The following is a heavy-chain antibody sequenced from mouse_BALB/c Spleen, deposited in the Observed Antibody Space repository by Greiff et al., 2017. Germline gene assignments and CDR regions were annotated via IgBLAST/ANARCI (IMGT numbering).Heavy chain of an antibody. Sequence: DVKLQESGPGLVKPSQSLSLTCTVTGYSITSDYAWNWIRQFPGNKLEWMGYISYSGSTSYNPSLKSRISITRDTSKNQFFLQLNSVTTEDTATYYCARVITTKGFYYFDYWGQGTTLTVSS. V-gene: IGHV3-2*02. J-gene: IGHJ2*01. CDR3: ARVITTKGFYYFDY. CDR2: ISYSGST. D-gene: IGHD2-4*01. CDR1: GYSITSDYA.